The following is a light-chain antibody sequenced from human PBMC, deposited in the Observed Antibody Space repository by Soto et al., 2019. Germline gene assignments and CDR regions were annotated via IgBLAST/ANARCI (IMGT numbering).Light chain of an antibody. CDR3: QQYSTSQT. CDR2: ASS. V-gene: IGKV3-20*01. J-gene: IGKJ1*01. Sequence: EIVLTQSPGTLSLSPGERATLSRRASQSVTSYLAWYQQKPGQAPRLLIYASSTRATGIPDRFSGGGSGTDFTLTISRLEPEDFAVYYCQQYSTSQTFGQGTMLEI. CDR1: QSVTSY.